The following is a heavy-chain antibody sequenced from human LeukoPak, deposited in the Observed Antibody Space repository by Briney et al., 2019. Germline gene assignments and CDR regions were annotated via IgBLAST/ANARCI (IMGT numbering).Heavy chain of an antibody. Sequence: GSLRLSCAASGFTFSSAWMNWVRQAPGKGLEWVGRVKSKIDGGAETTEYPEPVKGRFTISRDDSRNTLYLQMNSLKIEDTDVYYCTPSGNPSLFVLWGRGTMFTVSP. J-gene: IGHJ3*01. CDR1: GFTFSSAW. V-gene: IGHV3-15*07. D-gene: IGHD3-3*01. CDR3: TPSGNPSLFVL. CDR2: VKSKIDGGAETT.